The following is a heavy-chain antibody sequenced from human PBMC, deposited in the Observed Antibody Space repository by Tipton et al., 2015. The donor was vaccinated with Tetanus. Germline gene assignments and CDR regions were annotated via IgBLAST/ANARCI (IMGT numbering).Heavy chain of an antibody. CDR1: GGSISYYY. J-gene: IGHJ2*01. D-gene: IGHD3-9*01. V-gene: IGHV4-59*07. Sequence: TLSLTCSVSGGSISYYYWSWIRQSPGKGLEWIGHIYYNGSTKYNPSLKSRVTVSLDTSKKHFSLRLSSVTAADTAMYFCARRRSAILSGSSHWYFDIWGRGTLVTVSS. CDR2: IYYNGST. CDR3: ARRRSAILSGSSHWYFDI.